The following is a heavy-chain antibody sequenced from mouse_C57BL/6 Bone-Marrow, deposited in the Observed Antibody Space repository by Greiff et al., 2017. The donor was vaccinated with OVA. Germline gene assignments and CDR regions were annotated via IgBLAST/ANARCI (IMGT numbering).Heavy chain of an antibody. J-gene: IGHJ4*01. D-gene: IGHD2-12*01. V-gene: IGHV1-75*01. CDR3: ARWGLLYDLMDY. Sequence: QVQLQQSGPELVKPGASVKISCKASGYTFTDYYINWVKQRPGQGLEWIGWIFPGSGHTYYNEKFKGTAPLTVDKSSSTAYMLLSSLTSEDSAVDFCARWGLLYDLMDYWGQGTSVTVSS. CDR2: IFPGSGHT. CDR1: GYTFTDYY.